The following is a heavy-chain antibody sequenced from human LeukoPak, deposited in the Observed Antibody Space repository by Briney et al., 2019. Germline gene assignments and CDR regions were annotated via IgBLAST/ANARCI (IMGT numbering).Heavy chain of an antibody. D-gene: IGHD3-10*01. V-gene: IGHV1-2*02. J-gene: IGHJ4*02. CDR2: IYPDSGGT. CDR1: GYTFTGYY. CDR3: ARGRSDYYLDS. Sequence: ASLKVSCKASGYTFTGYYMHWVRQAPGHGLEWMGWIYPDSGGTNYAQKFQGRVTMTRDTSISTAYMGLSRLTSDDTAVYYCARGRSDYYLDSWGQGTLVTVSS.